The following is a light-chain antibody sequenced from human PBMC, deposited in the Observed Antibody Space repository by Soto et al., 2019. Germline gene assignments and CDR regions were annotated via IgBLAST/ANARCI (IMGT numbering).Light chain of an antibody. V-gene: IGKV3-15*01. CDR3: QQYNNWPRT. CDR1: QSVSSN. J-gene: IGKJ1*01. CDR2: GAS. Sequence: ERVMTQSKATLSVSPGERATLSCRASQSVSSNLAWYQQKPGQAPRLLIYGASTRATGIPARFSGSGSGTEFTLTISSLQSEDFAVYYCQQYNNWPRTFGQGTKVDIK.